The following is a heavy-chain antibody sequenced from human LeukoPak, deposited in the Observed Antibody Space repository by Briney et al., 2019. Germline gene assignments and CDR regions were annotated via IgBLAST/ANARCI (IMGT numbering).Heavy chain of an antibody. Sequence: PSETLSLTCTVSGGSISSYYWSWIRQPPGKGLEWIGYIYYSGSTNYNPSLKSRVTISVDTSKNQFSLKLSSVTAADTAVYYCARDRYGYDILTLDDAFDIWGQGTKVTVSS. J-gene: IGHJ3*02. CDR3: ARDRYGYDILTLDDAFDI. CDR2: IYYSGST. CDR1: GGSISSYY. D-gene: IGHD3-9*01. V-gene: IGHV4-59*01.